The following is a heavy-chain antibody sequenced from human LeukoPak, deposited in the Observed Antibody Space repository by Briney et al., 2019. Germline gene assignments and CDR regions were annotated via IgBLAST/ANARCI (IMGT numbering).Heavy chain of an antibody. CDR1: GFTFSSYA. V-gene: IGHV3-23*01. J-gene: IGHJ4*02. CDR3: AKRYSGSSGLYNFDY. D-gene: IGHD1-26*01. CDR2: ISGSGDKT. Sequence: GGSLRLSCAASGFTFSSYAMSWVRQAPGKGLEWVSAISGSGDKTYYIDSVKGRFTISRDNSKNTLYLQMNSLRAEDTAVYYCAKRYSGSSGLYNFDYWGQGTLVTVSS.